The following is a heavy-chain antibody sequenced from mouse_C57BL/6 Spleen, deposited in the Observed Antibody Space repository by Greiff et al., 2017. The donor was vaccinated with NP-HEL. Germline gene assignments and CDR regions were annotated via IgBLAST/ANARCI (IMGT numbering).Heavy chain of an antibody. CDR3: ARWGNYAMDY. CDR1: GYTFTSYW. Sequence: QVQLQQSGAELVMPGASVKLSCKASGYTFTSYWMHWVKQRPGQGLEWIGEIDPSDSYTNYNQKFKGKSTLTVDKSSSTAYMQLSSLTSEDSAVYYCARWGNYAMDYWGQGTSVTVSS. J-gene: IGHJ4*01. V-gene: IGHV1-69*01. CDR2: IDPSDSYT.